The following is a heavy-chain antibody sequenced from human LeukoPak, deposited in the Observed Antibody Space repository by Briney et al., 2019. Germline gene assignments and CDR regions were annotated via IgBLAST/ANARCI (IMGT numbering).Heavy chain of an antibody. CDR1: GGSISSSNW. V-gene: IGHV4-4*02. D-gene: IGHD5-18*01. CDR3: ARKGYGHYHYYYYYMDV. J-gene: IGHJ6*03. CDR2: IYHSGST. Sequence: SGTLSLTCAVSGGSISSSNWWSWVRQPPGKGLEWIGEIYHSGSTNYNPSLKSRVTISVDKSKNQFSLKLSSVTAADTAVYYCARKGYGHYHYYYYYMDVWGKGTTVTVSS.